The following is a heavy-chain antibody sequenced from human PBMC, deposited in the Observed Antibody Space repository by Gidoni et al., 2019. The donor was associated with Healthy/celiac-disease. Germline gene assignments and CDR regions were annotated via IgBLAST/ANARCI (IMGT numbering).Heavy chain of an antibody. CDR1: AFTFITAW. Sequence: EVQLVESVGVLLKPRGSLSLSCASSAFTFITAWMNWVRQAPGKGLEGVGRNKSKNEGGTKDYAATGKGRFTISRDDSKNKLYLQMNSLKTEGKAVYYCTTDRQLWLRGMDVWGQGTTVTVSS. CDR3: TTDRQLWLRGMDV. J-gene: IGHJ6*02. CDR2: NKSKNEGGTK. D-gene: IGHD5-18*01. V-gene: IGHV3-15*07.